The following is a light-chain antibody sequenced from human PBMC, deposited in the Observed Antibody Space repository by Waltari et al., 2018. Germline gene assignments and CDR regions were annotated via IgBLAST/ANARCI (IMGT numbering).Light chain of an antibody. CDR1: QSVSKY. Sequence: EVVLTQSPGTLSLSPGERATLSCRASQSVSKYLAWYQQRPGQAPRLLIYAASTRATGIPDSFSGSGSGTDFSLTISRLEPEDFAVYYCQNHERLPATFGQGTNVEIK. J-gene: IGKJ1*01. CDR3: QNHERLPAT. CDR2: AAS. V-gene: IGKV3-20*01.